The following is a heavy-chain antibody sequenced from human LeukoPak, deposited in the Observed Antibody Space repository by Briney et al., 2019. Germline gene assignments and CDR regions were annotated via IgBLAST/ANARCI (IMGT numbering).Heavy chain of an antibody. CDR2: ISSDGVEK. CDR1: GFTFRNYG. J-gene: IGHJ6*03. CDR3: AREGNSDLLTGYSPLEYYFYYMDV. D-gene: IGHD3-9*01. V-gene: IGHV3-30*04. Sequence: GRSLRLSCEASGFTFRNYGLNWVRQTPGKGLEWVAAISSDGVEKHYADSVKGRFTISRDNSKSTLYLQLNSLRAEDTALYHFAREGNSDLLTGYSPLEYYFYYMDVWGKGTTVTVSS.